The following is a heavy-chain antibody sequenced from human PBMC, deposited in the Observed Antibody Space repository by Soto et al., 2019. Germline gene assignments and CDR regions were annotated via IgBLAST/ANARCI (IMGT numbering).Heavy chain of an antibody. CDR3: ARAAATMVRGNWFDP. CDR1: GGSISSGGYY. J-gene: IGHJ5*02. Sequence: QVQLQESGPGLVKPSQTLSLTCTVSGGSISSGGYYWSWIRQHPGKGLEWIGYIYYSGSTYYNPSLKSRVTXSXXXSXXQCSLKLSSVTAADTAVYYCARAAATMVRGNWFDPWGQGTLVTVSS. V-gene: IGHV4-31*03. D-gene: IGHD3-10*01. CDR2: IYYSGST.